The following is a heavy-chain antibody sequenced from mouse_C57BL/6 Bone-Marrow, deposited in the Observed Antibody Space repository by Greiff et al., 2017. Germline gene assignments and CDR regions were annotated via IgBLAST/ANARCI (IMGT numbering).Heavy chain of an antibody. CDR3: SSCDGNYFDF. D-gene: IGHD2-3*01. CDR2: IVPEIGET. Sequence: VQLQQSGAELVRPGASVKLSCTASGFNIKDDYIHWVKQRPEQGLEWIGWIVPEIGETEYASKFQGKATITSDTSANTAYLQLSSLTSEDTAVYYCSSCDGNYFDFWGQGTPLTVAA. V-gene: IGHV14-4*01. J-gene: IGHJ2*01. CDR1: GFNIKDDY.